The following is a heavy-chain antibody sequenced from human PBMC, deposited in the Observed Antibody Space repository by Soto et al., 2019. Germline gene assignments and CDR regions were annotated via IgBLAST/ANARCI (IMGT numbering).Heavy chain of an antibody. V-gene: IGHV4-59*01. CDR3: ARDWYSSAYYYYGMDV. CDR1: GCSISSYY. CDR2: IYYSGST. J-gene: IGHJ6*02. D-gene: IGHD6-19*01. Sequence: PSETLSLTCTVSGCSISSYYWSWIRQPPGKELEWIGYIYYSGSTNYNPSLKSRVTISVDTSKDQFSLKLSSVTAADTAVYYCARDWYSSAYYYYGMDVWGQGTTVTVSS.